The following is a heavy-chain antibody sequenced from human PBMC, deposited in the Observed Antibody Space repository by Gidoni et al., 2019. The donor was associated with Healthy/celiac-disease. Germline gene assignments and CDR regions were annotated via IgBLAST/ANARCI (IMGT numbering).Heavy chain of an antibody. CDR3: ARALRVVTPGAFGI. D-gene: IGHD3-22*01. J-gene: IGHJ3*02. Sequence: QVQLQESGPGLVKPSETLSLTCTVSGGSLSSYYWSWIRQPPGKGLEWIGYIYYRGSTNYNPSLKSRVTIAVDTSKNQFSLKLSSVTAADTAVYYCARALRVVTPGAFGIWGQGTMVTVSS. CDR2: IYYRGST. V-gene: IGHV4-59*01. CDR1: GGSLSSYY.